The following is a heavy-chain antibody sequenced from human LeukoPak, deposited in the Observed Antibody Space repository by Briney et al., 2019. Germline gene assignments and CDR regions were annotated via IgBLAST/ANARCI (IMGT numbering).Heavy chain of an antibody. CDR2: FFYSGAT. CDR1: GGSIDSGPYF. V-gene: IGHV4-39*01. D-gene: IGHD3-22*01. J-gene: IGHJ4*02. CDR3: ARHGHRLEYDSPGVDS. Sequence: SETLSLTCTVSGGSIDSGPYFWGWMRQPPGECLEWVGSFFYSGATYYNPSLKGRVAVSVDSSKKQFSLKLNSVTAADTAVYFCARHGHRLEYDSPGVDSWGQGTLVTVSP.